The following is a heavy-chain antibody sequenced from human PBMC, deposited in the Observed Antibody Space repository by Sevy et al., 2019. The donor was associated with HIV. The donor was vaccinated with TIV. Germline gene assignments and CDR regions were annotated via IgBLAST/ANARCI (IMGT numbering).Heavy chain of an antibody. J-gene: IGHJ4*02. V-gene: IGHV3-7*01. D-gene: IGHD3-16*01. Sequence: GGSLRLSCAASGFTFSSYWMSWVRQAPGKGLEWVANINQDGSEKHYGDSVKGRVTISRDSSKNSLFLQVHSLRVEDTAGYYCARDSKPDYNYGLEEMMAYWGQGTLVTVSS. CDR2: INQDGSEK. CDR1: GFTFSSYW. CDR3: ARDSKPDYNYGLEEMMAY.